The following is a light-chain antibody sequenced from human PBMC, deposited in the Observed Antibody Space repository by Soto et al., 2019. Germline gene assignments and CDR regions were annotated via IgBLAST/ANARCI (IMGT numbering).Light chain of an antibody. CDR2: GAS. J-gene: IGKJ1*01. Sequence: EVVMRQSPATLSVSPGEGATLSCRASQGIGDTLAWYQHKPSQTPRLLIYGASNRATGIPDRFSGSGSETDFTLTISRLEPEDFAVYYCQQYSRSPRTFGQGTKVDIK. CDR1: QGIGDT. V-gene: IGKV3-20*01. CDR3: QQYSRSPRT.